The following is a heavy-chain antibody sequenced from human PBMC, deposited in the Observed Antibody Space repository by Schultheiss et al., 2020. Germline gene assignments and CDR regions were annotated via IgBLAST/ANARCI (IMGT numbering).Heavy chain of an antibody. D-gene: IGHD1-26*01. CDR2: IGTAGDT. Sequence: GGSLRLSCAASGFTFSSYDMHWVRQATGKGLEWVSAIGTAGDTYYPGSVKGRFTISRDNSKNTLYLQMNSLRAEDTAVYYCAKDSVGCYWGRGTLVTVAS. J-gene: IGHJ4*02. V-gene: IGHV3-13*01. CDR3: AKDSVGCY. CDR1: GFTFSSYD.